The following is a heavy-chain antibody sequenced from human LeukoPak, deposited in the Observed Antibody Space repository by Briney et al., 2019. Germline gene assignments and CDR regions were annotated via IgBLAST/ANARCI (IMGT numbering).Heavy chain of an antibody. CDR3: ARGRYCSGGTCTPQSPEFDY. Sequence: PSETLSLTCTVSGGSINNFYWNWIRQPPGKGLEWIGYIYYSGSTNYNPSLESRVTISVDTPKNQFSLKVSSVTAADTAVYYCARGRYCSGGTCTPQSPEFDYWGQGTLVTVSS. CDR1: GGSINNFY. J-gene: IGHJ4*02. V-gene: IGHV4-59*01. D-gene: IGHD2-15*01. CDR2: IYYSGST.